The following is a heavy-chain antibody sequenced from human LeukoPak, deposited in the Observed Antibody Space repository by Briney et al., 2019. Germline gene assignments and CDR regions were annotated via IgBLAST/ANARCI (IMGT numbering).Heavy chain of an antibody. CDR3: ARGVPGNWFDP. J-gene: IGHJ5*02. Sequence: GGSLRLSCAASGFTFSSYSMNWARQAPGKGLVWVSHINTDGSTTNYADSVKGRFTSSRDNAKNTLYLQMNSLRAEDTAVYYCARGVPGNWFDPWGQGTLVTVSS. V-gene: IGHV3-74*01. CDR1: GFTFSSYS. CDR2: INTDGSTT. D-gene: IGHD2-2*01.